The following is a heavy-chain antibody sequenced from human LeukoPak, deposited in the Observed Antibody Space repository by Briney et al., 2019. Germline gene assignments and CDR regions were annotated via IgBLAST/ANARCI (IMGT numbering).Heavy chain of an antibody. Sequence: RWASVKVSCKVSGYTLIELPMHWVRQAPGKGLEWMGGFDPEHGETIYAQKFQGRVTMTEDTSADTAYMELSSLRSEDTAVYYCATDRLRSMVRGVLRSLEGFDPWGQGTLVTVSS. CDR3: ATDRLRSMVRGVLRSLEGFDP. CDR2: FDPEHGET. J-gene: IGHJ5*02. D-gene: IGHD3-10*01. V-gene: IGHV1-24*01. CDR1: GYTLIELP.